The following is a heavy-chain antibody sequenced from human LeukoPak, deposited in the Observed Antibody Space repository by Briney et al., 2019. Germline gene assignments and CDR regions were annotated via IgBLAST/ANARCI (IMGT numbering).Heavy chain of an antibody. D-gene: IGHD3-10*01. CDR2: IRYDGSNK. CDR1: GFTFSSYG. CDR3: AKDRSRPGSYYIRHNFDY. J-gene: IGHJ4*02. V-gene: IGHV3-30*02. Sequence: GGSLRLSCAASGFTFSSYGMHWVRQAPGKGLEWVAFIRYDGSNKYYADSVKGRFTISRDNSKNTLYLQMNSLRAEDTAVYYCAKDRSRPGSYYIRHNFDYWGQGTLVTVSS.